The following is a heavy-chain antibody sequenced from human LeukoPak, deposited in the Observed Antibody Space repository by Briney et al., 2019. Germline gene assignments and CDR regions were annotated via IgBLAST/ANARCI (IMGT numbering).Heavy chain of an antibody. V-gene: IGHV4-59*08. CDR1: GGSISSYY. J-gene: IGHJ4*02. CDR2: IYYSGIT. Sequence: SETLSLTYTVSGGSISSYYWSWIRQPPGKGLEYIGYIYYSGITDYNPSLKSRLTISVDTSKNQFSLKLNSVTAADTAVYYCARHVWLQPFDYWGQGTLVTVSS. D-gene: IGHD3-9*01. CDR3: ARHVWLQPFDY.